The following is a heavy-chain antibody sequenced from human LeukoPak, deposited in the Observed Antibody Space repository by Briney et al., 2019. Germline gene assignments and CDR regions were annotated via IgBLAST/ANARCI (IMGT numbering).Heavy chain of an antibody. Sequence: SVKVSCKASGGTFSSYAISWVRQAPGQGLEWMGGIIPIFGTANYAQKFQGRVTITADESTSTAYMGLSSLRSEDTAVYYCGLYCSGGSCYSGGDYWGQGTLVTVSS. CDR3: GLYCSGGSCYSGGDY. CDR1: GGTFSSYA. D-gene: IGHD2-15*01. J-gene: IGHJ4*02. V-gene: IGHV1-69*13. CDR2: IIPIFGTA.